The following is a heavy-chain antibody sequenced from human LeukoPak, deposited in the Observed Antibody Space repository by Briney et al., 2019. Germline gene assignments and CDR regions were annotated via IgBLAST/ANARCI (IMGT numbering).Heavy chain of an antibody. Sequence: SETLSLTCTVSGGSIRSDDYYWSWIRQPPGKGLEWIGYIFYTGNTHYNPSLQSRVTFSVDTSKNQFSLKLSSVTAADTAVYFCATVVVVAATNYYYYATDVWGQGTTVTVSS. CDR2: IFYTGNT. J-gene: IGHJ6*02. CDR1: GGSIRSDDYY. V-gene: IGHV4-30-4*01. CDR3: ATVVVVAATNYYYYATDV. D-gene: IGHD2-15*01.